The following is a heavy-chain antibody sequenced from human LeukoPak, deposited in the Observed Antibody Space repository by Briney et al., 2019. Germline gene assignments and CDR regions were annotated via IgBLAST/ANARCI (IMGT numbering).Heavy chain of an antibody. V-gene: IGHV3-21*01. D-gene: IGHD3-22*01. CDR2: ITSSSTYI. CDR1: GFTFSNYN. CDR3: GRSQNYNDSSGYSS. J-gene: IGHJ5*02. Sequence: GGSLRLPCAASGFTFSNYNMNWVRQAPGKGLEWVSSITSSSTYIYYADSVKGRFTISRDNAKNSLYLQMNSLRAEDTAVYYCGRSQNYNDSSGYSSWGQGTLVTVSS.